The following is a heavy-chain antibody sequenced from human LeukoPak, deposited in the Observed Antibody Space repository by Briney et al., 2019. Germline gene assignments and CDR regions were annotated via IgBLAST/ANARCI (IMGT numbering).Heavy chain of an antibody. J-gene: IGHJ4*02. D-gene: IGHD5-24*01. V-gene: IGHV1-2*02. Sequence: ASVKVSCKASGYTFTGYYMHWVRQAPGQGLEWMGWINPNSGGTNYAQKFQGRVTMTRDTSISTAYMELSRLRSDDTAVYYCAMLLEVATINDYWGQGTLVTVSS. CDR1: GYTFTGYY. CDR2: INPNSGGT. CDR3: AMLLEVATINDY.